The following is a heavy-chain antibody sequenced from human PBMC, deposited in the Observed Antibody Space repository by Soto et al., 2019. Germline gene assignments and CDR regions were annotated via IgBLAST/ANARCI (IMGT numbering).Heavy chain of an antibody. J-gene: IGHJ6*02. CDR2: IIPILGIA. D-gene: IGHD3-22*01. CDR3: ANKDYDSSEYYYYGMEV. Sequence: QVQLVQSGAEVKKPGSSVKVSCKASGGTFSSYIISWVRQAPGQGLEWMGRIIPILGIANYAQKFQGRVTITADKSPSTAYMELSSLRSEDTAVYYCANKDYDSSEYYYYGMEVWGQGTTVTVSS. V-gene: IGHV1-69*02. CDR1: GGTFSSYI.